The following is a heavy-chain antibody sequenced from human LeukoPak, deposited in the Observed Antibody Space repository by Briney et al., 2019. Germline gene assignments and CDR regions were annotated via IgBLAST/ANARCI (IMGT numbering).Heavy chain of an antibody. V-gene: IGHV1-69*13. CDR3: ARFHYYDSSGPVDY. J-gene: IGHJ4*02. CDR2: IIPIFGTA. D-gene: IGHD3-22*01. Sequence: ASVKVSCKASGGTFSSYAISWVRQAPGQGLEWMGGIIPIFGTANYAQKFQGRVTITADESTSTAYMELSSLRSEDTAVYYCARFHYYDSSGPVDYWGQGTLVTVYS. CDR1: GGTFSSYA.